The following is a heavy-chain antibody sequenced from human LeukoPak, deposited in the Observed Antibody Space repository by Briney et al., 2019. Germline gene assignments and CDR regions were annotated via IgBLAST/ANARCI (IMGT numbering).Heavy chain of an antibody. V-gene: IGHV3-23*01. CDR1: GFTVSSNY. J-gene: IGHJ4*02. CDR3: AKGVYSTSWWSIDY. D-gene: IGHD2-2*01. CDR2: ISGSGGST. Sequence: PGGSLRLSCAASGFTVSSNYMSWVRQAPGKGLEWVSGISGSGGSTYYADSVRGRFTISRDNSKDTLYLQVSSLRAEDTAVYYCAKGVYSTSWWSIDYWGQGTLVTVSS.